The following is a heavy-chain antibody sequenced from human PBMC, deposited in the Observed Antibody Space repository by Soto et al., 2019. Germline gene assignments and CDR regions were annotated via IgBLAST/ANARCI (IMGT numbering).Heavy chain of an antibody. CDR2: FYDSGST. J-gene: IGHJ5*02. V-gene: IGHV4-59*01. Sequence: SETLSLTCTVSGGSISSYHWSWIRQPPWKGLEWIGSFYDSGSTKYNPSLKSRVTISVDTSKNQFSLKLSSVTAAGTAVYYCARAAKYYERTGYYYPWGHGALVTVSS. D-gene: IGHD3-22*01. CDR3: ARAAKYYERTGYYYP. CDR1: GGSISSYH.